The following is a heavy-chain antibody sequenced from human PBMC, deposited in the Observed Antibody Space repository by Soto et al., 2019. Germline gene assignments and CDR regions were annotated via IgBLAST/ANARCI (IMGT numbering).Heavy chain of an antibody. D-gene: IGHD3-10*01. CDR2: ISSSSNTI. Sequence: EVQLVESGGGLVQPGGSLRLSCAASGFTFSSYSMNWVRQAPGKGLEWVSDISSSSNTIYYADSVKGRFTISRDNAKNSMYLQMNSLGAEDTAVYYCAREDITRGGWFDPWGQGTLVTVSS. V-gene: IGHV3-48*01. CDR3: AREDITRGGWFDP. CDR1: GFTFSSYS. J-gene: IGHJ5*02.